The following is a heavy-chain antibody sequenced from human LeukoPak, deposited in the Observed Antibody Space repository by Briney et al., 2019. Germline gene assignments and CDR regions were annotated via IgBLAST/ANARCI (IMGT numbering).Heavy chain of an antibody. D-gene: IGHD6-19*01. CDR2: ISYDGSNK. Sequence: GRSLRLSCAASGFTFSSYAMHWVRQAPGKGLEWVAVISYDGSNKYYADSVKGRFTISRDNSKNTLYLQMNSLRAEDTAVYYCARDFYSVTDSSDPRGYWFDPWGQGTPVTVSS. V-gene: IGHV3-30-3*01. CDR1: GFTFSSYA. J-gene: IGHJ5*02. CDR3: ARDFYSVTDSSDPRGYWFDP.